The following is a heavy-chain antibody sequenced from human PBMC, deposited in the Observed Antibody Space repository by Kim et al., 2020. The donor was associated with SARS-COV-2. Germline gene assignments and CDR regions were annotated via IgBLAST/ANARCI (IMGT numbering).Heavy chain of an antibody. J-gene: IGHJ4*02. CDR2: IYYSGST. V-gene: IGHV4-30-4*01. D-gene: IGHD2-2*01. CDR1: GGSISSGDYY. CDR3: ARVEIIVVVPTD. Sequence: SETLSLTCTVSGGSISSGDYYWSWIRQPPGKGLEWIGYIYYSGSTYYNPSLKSRVTISVDTSKNQFSLKLSSVTAADTAVYYCARVEIIVVVPTDWGQGTLVTVSS.